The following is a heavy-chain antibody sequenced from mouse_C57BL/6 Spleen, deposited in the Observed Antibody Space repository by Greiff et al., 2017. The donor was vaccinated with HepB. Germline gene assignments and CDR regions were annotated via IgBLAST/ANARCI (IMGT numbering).Heavy chain of an antibody. J-gene: IGHJ2*01. V-gene: IGHV5-4*01. Sequence: EVHLVESGGGLVKPGGSLKLSCAASGFTFSSYAMSWVRQTPEKRLEWVATISDGGSYTYYPDNVKGRFTISRDNAKNNLYLQMSHLKSEDTAMYYCAREGDDGYYVGYFDYWGQGTTLTVSS. CDR1: GFTFSSYA. D-gene: IGHD2-3*01. CDR3: AREGDDGYYVGYFDY. CDR2: ISDGGSYT.